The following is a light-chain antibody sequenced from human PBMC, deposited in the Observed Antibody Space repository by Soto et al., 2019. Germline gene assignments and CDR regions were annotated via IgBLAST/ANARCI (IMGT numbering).Light chain of an antibody. CDR3: QQRGSWPPSIT. CDR1: QSVSSN. V-gene: IGKV3-11*01. Sequence: EIVMTQSPATLSVSPGERATLSRRASQSVSSNLAWYQQKPGQAPRLLIHDASSRATGIPARFSGSGSETDFTLTISSLEPEDFAVYYCQQRGSWPPSITFGQGTRLEIK. CDR2: DAS. J-gene: IGKJ5*01.